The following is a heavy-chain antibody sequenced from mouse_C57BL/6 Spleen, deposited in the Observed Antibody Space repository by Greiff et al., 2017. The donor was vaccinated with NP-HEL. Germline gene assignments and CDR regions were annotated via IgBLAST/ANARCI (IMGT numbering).Heavy chain of an antibody. J-gene: IGHJ1*03. Sequence: VQLKQSGPELVKPGASVKIPCKASGYTFTDYNMDWVKQSHGKSLEWIGDINPNNGGTIYNQKFKGKATLTVDKSSSTAYMELRSLTSEDTAVYYCAILYGSSYWYFDVWGTGTTVTVSS. D-gene: IGHD1-1*01. V-gene: IGHV1-18*01. CDR3: AILYGSSYWYFDV. CDR2: INPNNGGT. CDR1: GYTFTDYN.